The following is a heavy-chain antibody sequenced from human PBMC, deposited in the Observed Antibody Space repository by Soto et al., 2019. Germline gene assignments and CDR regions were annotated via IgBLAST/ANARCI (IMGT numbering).Heavy chain of an antibody. CDR2: ISSSSSTI. CDR1: GFTFSSYS. J-gene: IGHJ2*01. CDR3: ARDTNSGRYPDWYIDL. Sequence: GGSLRLSCAASGFTFSSYSMNWVRQAPGKGLEWVSYISSSSSTIYYADSVKGRFTISRDNAKNSLYLQMNSLRDEDTAVYYCARDTNSGRYPDWYIDLRGRGPLVNVSS. V-gene: IGHV3-48*02. D-gene: IGHD1-26*01.